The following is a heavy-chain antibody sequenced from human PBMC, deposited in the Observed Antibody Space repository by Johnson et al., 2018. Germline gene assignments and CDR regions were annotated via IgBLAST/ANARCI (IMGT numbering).Heavy chain of an antibody. V-gene: IGHV3-30-3*01. J-gene: IGHJ3*01. CDR1: GFTFSSYP. Sequence: QVQLVQSGGGVVQPGRSLRLSCAASGFTFSSYPMHWVRQAPGKGLEWVAIISYDGSNKYYADSVKGRFTISRDNSKNTLYLQMNSLRGDDTAMYYCAIDSPGGNPQDAFDGWGQGTMVTVSS. CDR3: AIDSPGGNPQDAFDG. CDR2: ISYDGSNK. D-gene: IGHD4-23*01.